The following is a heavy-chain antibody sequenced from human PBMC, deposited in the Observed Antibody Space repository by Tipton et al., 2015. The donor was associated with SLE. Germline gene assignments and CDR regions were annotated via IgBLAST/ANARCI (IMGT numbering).Heavy chain of an antibody. CDR1: GGPIRNSPYY. V-gene: IGHV4-39*07. CDR3: ARAGYSDVGGYCGPTDY. CDR2: VFDTGYT. J-gene: IGHJ4*02. D-gene: IGHD3-22*01. Sequence: LSLTCHVAGGPIRNSPYYWAWIRQTRGKRLEWIGSVFDTGYTAYNPSLEGRVSLSVDTSNNEFSLKLSSVTAADTAVYYCARAGYSDVGGYCGPTDYWGRGTLVTVSS.